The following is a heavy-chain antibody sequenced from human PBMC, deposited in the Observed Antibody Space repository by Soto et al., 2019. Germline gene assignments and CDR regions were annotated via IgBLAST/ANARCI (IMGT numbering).Heavy chain of an antibody. CDR3: ARGSAFIGLDY. CDR2: IGTSGSYI. V-gene: IGHV3-21*01. J-gene: IGHJ4*02. D-gene: IGHD1-26*01. CDR1: GFTFSSYW. Sequence: GGSLRLSCAASGFTFSSYWMHWVRQAPGKGLVWVSSIGTSGSYIYDTDSVKGRFTISRDNTKDSLYLQMNSLRAEDTAIYYCARGSAFIGLDYRGQGPPVTVSS.